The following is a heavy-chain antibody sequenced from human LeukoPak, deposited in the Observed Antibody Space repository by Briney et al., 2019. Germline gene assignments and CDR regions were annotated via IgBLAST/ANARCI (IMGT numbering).Heavy chain of an antibody. CDR1: GVSISSYF. J-gene: IGHJ5*02. Sequence: SSETLSLTCTVSGVSISSYFWTWIRQPPGKGLEWIGYVYYSGSTNYNPSLKSRVTISVDTSKNQFSLKLSSVTAADTAVYYCARDRGGYSYGYWFDPWGQGTLVTVSS. D-gene: IGHD5-18*01. V-gene: IGHV4-59*01. CDR3: ARDRGGYSYGYWFDP. CDR2: VYYSGST.